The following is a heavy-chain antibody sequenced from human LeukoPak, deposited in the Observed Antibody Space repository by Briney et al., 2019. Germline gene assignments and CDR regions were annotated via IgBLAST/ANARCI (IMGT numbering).Heavy chain of an antibody. D-gene: IGHD3-10*01. CDR2: SRNKGNSYTT. J-gene: IGHJ1*01. CDR1: GFTFSDHY. Sequence: GGSLRLSCAASGFTFSDHYRDWVRQAPGKGLQWVGRSRNKGNSYTTEYAASVKGRFTISRDDSKKSMYLQMNSLKTEDTAVYYCARDSGHWGQGTLVTVSS. CDR3: ARDSGH. V-gene: IGHV3-72*01.